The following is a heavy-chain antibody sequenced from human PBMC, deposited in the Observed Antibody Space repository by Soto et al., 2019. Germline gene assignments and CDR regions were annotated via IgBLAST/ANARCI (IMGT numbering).Heavy chain of an antibody. CDR1: GFSVSNLF. CDR2: ISSDGST. D-gene: IGHD3-3*01. J-gene: IGHJ4*02. V-gene: IGHV3-66*01. Sequence: EVQLVESGGGLVQPGGSLRLSCAASGFSVSNLFMTWVRQAPGKGLEWVSVISSDGSTYYADSVKGRFTIPRDNSKNTLYLEMNSLRAGDTAVYYCARDTLGGAYDFRHGGQGTLVTVSS. CDR3: ARDTLGGAYDFRH.